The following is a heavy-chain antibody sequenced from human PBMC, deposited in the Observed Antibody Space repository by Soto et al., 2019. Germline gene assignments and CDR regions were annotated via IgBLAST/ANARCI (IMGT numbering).Heavy chain of an antibody. Sequence: QVQLVQSGAEVKKPGASVKVSCKASGYTFTRYYIHWVRQAPGQGLEWMGIINPRGGSTTYAQKFQGRVTLTRDTSTSTAYMELSRLRSEDTAVYFCARDSIVARYYFDYWGQGTPVTVSS. J-gene: IGHJ4*02. CDR2: INPRGGST. CDR1: GYTFTRYY. CDR3: ARDSIVARYYFDY. D-gene: IGHD6-6*01. V-gene: IGHV1-46*01.